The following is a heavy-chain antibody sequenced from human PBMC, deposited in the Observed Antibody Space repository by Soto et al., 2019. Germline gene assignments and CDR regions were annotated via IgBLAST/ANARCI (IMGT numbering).Heavy chain of an antibody. D-gene: IGHD2-15*01. J-gene: IGHJ6*02. CDR1: GFTFSSYA. Sequence: QVQLVESGGGVVQPGRSLRLSCAASGFTFSSYAMHWVRQAPGKGLEWVAVISYDGSNKYYADSVKGRFTISRDNSKNTLYLQMNSLRAEDTAVYYCARDTVVYTRGGMDVWGQETTVTVSS. CDR3: ARDTVVYTRGGMDV. V-gene: IGHV3-30-3*01. CDR2: ISYDGSNK.